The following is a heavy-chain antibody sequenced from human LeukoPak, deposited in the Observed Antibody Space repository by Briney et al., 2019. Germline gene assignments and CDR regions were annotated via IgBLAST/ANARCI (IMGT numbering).Heavy chain of an antibody. Sequence: ASVKVSCKASGYTFTGYYMHWVRQAPGQGLEWMGWINPNSGGTNYAQKFQGRVTMTRDTSISTAYMELSRLRSDDTAVYYCARGGLYCGGDCYSTLDDYWGQGTLVTVSS. J-gene: IGHJ4*02. V-gene: IGHV1-2*02. CDR1: GYTFTGYY. CDR2: INPNSGGT. CDR3: ARGGLYCGGDCYSTLDDY. D-gene: IGHD2-21*02.